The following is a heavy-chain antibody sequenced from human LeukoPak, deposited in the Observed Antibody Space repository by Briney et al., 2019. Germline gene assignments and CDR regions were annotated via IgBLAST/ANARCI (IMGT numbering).Heavy chain of an antibody. CDR2: ISGSGGST. D-gene: IGHD3-10*01. J-gene: IGHJ4*02. CDR3: ARDPPLYGSGNYDSY. V-gene: IGHV3-23*01. Sequence: GGSLRLSCAASGFTFSSYGMTWVRQAPGKGLEWVSGISGSGGSTYYADSVKGRLTISRDNAKNSLYLQMNSLRAEDTAVYYCARDPPLYGSGNYDSYWGQGTLVTVSS. CDR1: GFTFSSYG.